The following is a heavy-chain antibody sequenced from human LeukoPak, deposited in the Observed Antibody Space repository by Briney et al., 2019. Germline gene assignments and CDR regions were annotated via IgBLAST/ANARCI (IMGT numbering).Heavy chain of an antibody. D-gene: IGHD2-15*01. CDR1: GFTFSSYG. CDR3: AKLGVVVAAADGFDY. V-gene: IGHV3-30*02. J-gene: IGHJ4*02. Sequence: GGPLRLSCAASGFTFSSYGMHWVRQAPGKGLEWVAFIRYDGSNKYYADSVKGRFTISRDNSKNTLYLQMNSLRAEDTAVYYCAKLGVVVAAADGFDYWGQGTLVTVSS. CDR2: IRYDGSNK.